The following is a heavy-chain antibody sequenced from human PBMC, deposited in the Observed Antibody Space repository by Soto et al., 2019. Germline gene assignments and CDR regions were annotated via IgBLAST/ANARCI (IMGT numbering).Heavy chain of an antibody. J-gene: IGHJ4*02. CDR1: GFTFSSYG. CDR2: IWYDGSNK. V-gene: IGHV3-33*01. CDR3: ARSYSSSWYVIDY. D-gene: IGHD6-13*01. Sequence: GGSLRLSCAASGFTFSSYGMHWVRQAPGKGLEWVAVIWYDGSNKYYADSVKGRFTISRDNSKNTLYLQMNSLRAEDTAVYYWARSYSSSWYVIDYWGQGTLVTVSS.